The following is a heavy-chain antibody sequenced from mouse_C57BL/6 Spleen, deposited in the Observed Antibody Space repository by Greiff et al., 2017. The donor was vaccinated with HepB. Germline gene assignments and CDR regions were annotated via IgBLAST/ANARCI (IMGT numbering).Heavy chain of an antibody. CDR1: GYTFTDYY. V-gene: IGHV1-76*01. CDR3: ARDPDYAMDY. CDR2: IYPGSGNT. J-gene: IGHJ4*01. Sequence: QVQLQQSGAELVRPGASVKLSCKASGYTFTDYYINWVKQRPGQGLEWIARIYPGSGNTYYNEKFKGKATLTAEKSSSTAYMQLSSLTSEDSAVYFCARDPDYAMDYWGQGTSVTVSS.